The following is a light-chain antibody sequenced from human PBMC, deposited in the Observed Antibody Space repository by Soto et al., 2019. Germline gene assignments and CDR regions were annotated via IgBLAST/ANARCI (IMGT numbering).Light chain of an antibody. CDR1: QSVSKDF. V-gene: IGKV3-20*01. J-gene: IGKJ4*01. CDR2: GAS. Sequence: ETVLTQSTGTLSLSPGERATLSCRASQSVSKDFLAWYQQKPGQAPRLLISGASNRATGIPDRFSGSGSGKVFSLTIDSLESEDRAVYFCQQYGSSHPTFGGGTKVAIK. CDR3: QQYGSSHPT.